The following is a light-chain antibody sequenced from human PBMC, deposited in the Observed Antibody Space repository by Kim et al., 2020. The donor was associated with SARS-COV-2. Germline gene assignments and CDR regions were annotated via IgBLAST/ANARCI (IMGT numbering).Light chain of an antibody. CDR1: SNDVGGYNY. Sequence: QSALTQPRSVSGSPGQSVTISCTGTSNDVGGYNYVSWYQQHPGKAPKLMIYDVSKWPSGVPDRFSGSKSGNTASLTISGLQAEDEADYYCCSYAGSYTLVFGGGTQLTVL. CDR3: CSYAGSYTLV. J-gene: IGLJ2*01. CDR2: DVS. V-gene: IGLV2-11*01.